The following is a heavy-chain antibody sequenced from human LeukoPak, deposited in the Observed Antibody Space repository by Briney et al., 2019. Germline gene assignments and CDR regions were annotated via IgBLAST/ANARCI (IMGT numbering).Heavy chain of an antibody. CDR3: AKDPNGDYIGAFDF. V-gene: IGHV3-23*01. J-gene: IGHJ3*01. CDR1: AFSFSKFA. Sequence: GGSLRLSCAASAFSFSKFALICLRQAPGKGLEWVSAITANGGYTLYADAVKGRFTVSRDNSKNTLYLQINSLRPEDTAMYYCAKDPNGDYIGAFDFWGQGTMVTVSS. D-gene: IGHD4-17*01. CDR2: ITANGGYT.